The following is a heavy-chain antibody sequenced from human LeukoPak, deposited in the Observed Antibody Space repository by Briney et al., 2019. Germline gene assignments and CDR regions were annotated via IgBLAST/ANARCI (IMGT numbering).Heavy chain of an antibody. CDR1: GFTFSNYG. Sequence: PGGSLRLSCAASGFTFSNYGMHWVRQAPGKGLEWVAVISYDGSNKFYADSVKGRFTISRDNSKNTLYLQMNSLRTEDTAVYYCARGSIFGVVTVDWGQGTLVTVSS. D-gene: IGHD3-3*01. V-gene: IGHV3-30*03. J-gene: IGHJ4*02. CDR2: ISYDGSNK. CDR3: ARGSIFGVVTVD.